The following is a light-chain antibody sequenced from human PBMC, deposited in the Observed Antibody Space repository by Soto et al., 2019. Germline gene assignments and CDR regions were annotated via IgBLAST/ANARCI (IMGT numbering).Light chain of an antibody. CDR2: DAS. CDR1: QSISSW. Sequence: GDRVTITCRASQSISSWLAWYQQKPGKAPKLLIYDASSLESGVPSRFSGSGSGTEFTLTISSLQPDDFATYYCQHPGTFGQGTKVEIK. V-gene: IGKV1-5*01. CDR3: QHPGT. J-gene: IGKJ1*01.